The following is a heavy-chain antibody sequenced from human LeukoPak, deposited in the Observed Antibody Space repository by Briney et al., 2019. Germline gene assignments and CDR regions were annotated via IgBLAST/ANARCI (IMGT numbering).Heavy chain of an antibody. CDR1: GYTFTGYY. CDR3: ARDRPRYSSSWNDY. V-gene: IGHV1-2*02. Sequence: ASVKVSCKASGYTFTGYYMHWVRQAPGQGLEWMGWINPNSGGTNYARKFQGRVTMTRDTSISTAYMELSRLRSDDTAVYYCARDRPRYSSSWNDYWGQGTLVTVSS. J-gene: IGHJ4*02. CDR2: INPNSGGT. D-gene: IGHD6-13*01.